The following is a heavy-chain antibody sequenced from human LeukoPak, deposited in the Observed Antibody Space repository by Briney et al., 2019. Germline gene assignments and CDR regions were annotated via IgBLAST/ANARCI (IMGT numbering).Heavy chain of an antibody. CDR2: ISSSSSYI. J-gene: IGHJ4*02. CDR1: GFTFSSYS. V-gene: IGHV3-21*04. D-gene: IGHD5-18*01. Sequence: GGSLRLSCAASGFTFSSYSMNWVRQAPGKGLEWVSSISSSSSYIYYADSVKGRFTISRDNSKNTLYLQMNSLRAEDTAVYYCAKAQGYSYGYSDYWGQGTLVTVSS. CDR3: AKAQGYSYGYSDY.